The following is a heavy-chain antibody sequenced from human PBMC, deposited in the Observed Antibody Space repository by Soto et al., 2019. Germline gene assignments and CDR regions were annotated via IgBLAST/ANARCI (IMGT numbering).Heavy chain of an antibody. Sequence: AETLSLTCTVSGGSIINYYWSWIRQPPGKGLEWVGYMCYGVITNYNPSLKSRVTLSVDTSKMQVSLKLSYVTAADTAVYFCARGTPSPLIVRSSRGPWFDPWGQGTLVTVSS. V-gene: IGHV4-59*08. D-gene: IGHD2-15*01. CDR1: GGSIINYY. CDR2: MCYGVIT. CDR3: ARGTPSPLIVRSSRGPWFDP. J-gene: IGHJ5*02.